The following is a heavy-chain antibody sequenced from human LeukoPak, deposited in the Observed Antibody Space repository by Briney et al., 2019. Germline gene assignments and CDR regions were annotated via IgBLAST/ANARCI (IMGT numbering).Heavy chain of an antibody. Sequence: GGSLRLSCAASGFTFSDHQMDWVRQAPGKGLEWVGRIRNKANSYTTEFAASVKGRFIISRDDSRNSLYLQMNSLKTEDTAVYYCAKGRSAYYYTSRDYWGQGTLVTVSS. D-gene: IGHD3-22*01. CDR3: AKGRSAYYYTSRDY. V-gene: IGHV3-72*01. J-gene: IGHJ4*02. CDR2: IRNKANSYTT. CDR1: GFTFSDHQ.